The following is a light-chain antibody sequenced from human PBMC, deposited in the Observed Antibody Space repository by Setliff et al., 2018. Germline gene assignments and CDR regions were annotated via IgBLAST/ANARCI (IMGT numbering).Light chain of an antibody. V-gene: IGLV3-21*04. CDR3: QVWNTDTDHPGNV. Sequence: SYELTQPPSVSVAPGKTARITCGGDNIGRKSVNWYYQKPGQAPVLVIYYDSDRPSGIPDRFSASNSGNTATLTISSVEVGDEADYYCQVWNTDTDHPGNVFGTGTKVTVL. CDR2: YDS. CDR1: NIGRKS. J-gene: IGLJ1*01.